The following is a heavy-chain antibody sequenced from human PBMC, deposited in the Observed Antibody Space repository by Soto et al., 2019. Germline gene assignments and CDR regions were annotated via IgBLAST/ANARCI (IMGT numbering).Heavy chain of an antibody. D-gene: IGHD3-3*01. CDR3: ARGRSPRPIFGVVITHYYYGMDV. CDR2: IIPIFGTA. J-gene: IGHJ6*02. CDR1: GGTFSSYA. V-gene: IGHV1-69*01. Sequence: QVQLVQSGAEVKKPGSSVKVSCKASGGTFSSYAISWVRQAPGQGLEWMGGIIPIFGTANYAQKFQGRVTITADESTSTAYMELGSLRSEDTAVYYCARGRSPRPIFGVVITHYYYGMDVWGQGTTVTVSS.